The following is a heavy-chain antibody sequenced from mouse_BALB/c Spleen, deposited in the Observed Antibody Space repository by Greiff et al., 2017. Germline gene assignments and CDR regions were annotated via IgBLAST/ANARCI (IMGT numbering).Heavy chain of an antibody. V-gene: IGHV1-54*02. D-gene: IGHD1-2*01. CDR3: ARWTTATEG. Sequence: VQLQQSGAELVRPGTSVKVSCKASGYAFTNYLIEWVKQRPGQGLEWIGVINPGSGGTNYNEKFKGKATLTADTSSNTAYLQLSSLTSEDTAVYYCARWTTATEGWGQGTTLTVSS. CDR2: INPGSGGT. CDR1: GYAFTNYL. J-gene: IGHJ2*01.